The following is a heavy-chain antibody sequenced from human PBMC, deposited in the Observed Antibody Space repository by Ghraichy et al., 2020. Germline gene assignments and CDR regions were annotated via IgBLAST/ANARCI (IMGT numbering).Heavy chain of an antibody. V-gene: IGHV1-69*13. CDR3: ARDQCGASASTCNTGWYDWFDP. CDR1: GGTFSSFA. J-gene: IGHJ5*02. Sequence: SVKVSCKASGGTFSSFAFSWVRQAPGQGLEWVGGIIPIFGTANYAQKFQGRVTITADELTSTAYMELRSLRSEDTAVYYCARDQCGASASTCNTGWYDWFDPWGQGTLVTVSS. D-gene: IGHD6-19*01. CDR2: IIPIFGTA.